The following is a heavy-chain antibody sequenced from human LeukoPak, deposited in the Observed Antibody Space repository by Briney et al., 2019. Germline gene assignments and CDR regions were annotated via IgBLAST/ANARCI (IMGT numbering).Heavy chain of an antibody. J-gene: IGHJ4*02. CDR1: GNTFTSED. CDR3: AGGLGLDGPFEY. V-gene: IGHV1-8*01. CDR2: MKPDSGDT. Sequence: ASVKVSCKASGNTFTSEDINWVRQAPGQGLEWMGWMKPDSGDTVYAQMFQGRVSMTTNTSIGTVYMELSSLTSEDTAVYYCAGGLGLDGPFEYWGQGTLVTVSS. D-gene: IGHD3/OR15-3a*01.